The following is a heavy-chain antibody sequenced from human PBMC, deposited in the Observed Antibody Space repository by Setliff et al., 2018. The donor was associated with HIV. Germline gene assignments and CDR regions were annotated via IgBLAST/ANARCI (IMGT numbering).Heavy chain of an antibody. Sequence: SETLSLTCSVSGASISSSDYYWGWIRQPPGKGLEWIGYIYYTGSTNYNPSLRGRVTMSVDTSKNQFSLRLSSVTAADTATYYCARAFFFDTSGYYYPDYWGQGTLVTVSS. V-gene: IGHV4-61*08. CDR3: ARAFFFDTSGYYYPDY. D-gene: IGHD3-22*01. CDR2: IYYTGST. CDR1: GASISSSDYY. J-gene: IGHJ4*02.